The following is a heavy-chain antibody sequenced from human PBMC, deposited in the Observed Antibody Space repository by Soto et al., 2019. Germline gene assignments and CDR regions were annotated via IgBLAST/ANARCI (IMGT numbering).Heavy chain of an antibody. Sequence: QVQLQESGPGLVKPSQTLSLTCTVSGGSVSSGGYYWSWIRQHPGKGLEWLGCIYFSGSTYYNPSLKSRVTISVDTSKNQFSLKLSSVTAADTAVYYCARAPRGGYCSGGSCLYYFDYWGQGTLVTVSS. CDR2: IYFSGST. CDR1: GGSVSSGGYY. D-gene: IGHD2-15*01. CDR3: ARAPRGGYCSGGSCLYYFDY. J-gene: IGHJ4*02. V-gene: IGHV4-31*03.